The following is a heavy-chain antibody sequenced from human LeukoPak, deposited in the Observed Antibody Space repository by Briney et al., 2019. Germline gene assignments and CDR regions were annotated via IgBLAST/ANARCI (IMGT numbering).Heavy chain of an antibody. D-gene: IGHD3-22*01. J-gene: IGHJ4*02. CDR2: ISGDGRST. CDR3: AAFYYDPAY. V-gene: IGHV3-74*01. CDR1: GFTFRTYW. Sequence: PGGSLRLSCAASGFTFRTYWMHWVRQAPGKGLEWVSRISGDGRSTSYAGFVKGRFTISRDNAKNTLFLQIHSLRVEDTAVYCCAAFYYDPAYWGQGTLVTVSS.